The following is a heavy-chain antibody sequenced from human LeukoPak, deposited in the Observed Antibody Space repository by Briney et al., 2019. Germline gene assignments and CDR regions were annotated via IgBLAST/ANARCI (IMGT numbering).Heavy chain of an antibody. V-gene: IGHV3-15*01. CDR3: TTYVCSGGSCYYFDY. CDR2: IKSTPDGGTT. Sequence: GGSLRLSCAASGFTFSSYAMSWVRQAPGKGLEWVGRIKSTPDGGTTDYAAPVKGRFTISRDDSENILYLQMNSLKTEDTAVYYCTTYVCSGGSCYYFDYWGPGTLVTVSS. J-gene: IGHJ4*02. D-gene: IGHD2-15*01. CDR1: GFTFSSYA.